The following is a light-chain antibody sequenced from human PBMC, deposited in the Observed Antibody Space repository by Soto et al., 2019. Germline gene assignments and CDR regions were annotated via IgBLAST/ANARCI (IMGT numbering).Light chain of an antibody. CDR1: QSIRSY. V-gene: IGKV1-5*01. J-gene: IGKJ1*01. CDR2: DVS. CDR3: QHYNSYSEA. Sequence: LHMTQSPSSLSASVGDRVTITCRASQSIRSYLNWVQQKPGKAPKLLIYDVSTLGSGVPSRFSGSGSGTDFTLTISSLQPDDFATYYCQHYNSYSEAFGQGTKVDIK.